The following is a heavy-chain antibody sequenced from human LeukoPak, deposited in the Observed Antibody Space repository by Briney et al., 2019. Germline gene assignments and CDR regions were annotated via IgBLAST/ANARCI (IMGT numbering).Heavy chain of an antibody. D-gene: IGHD3-10*01. Sequence: ASVKNSCKASGYIFINYGISWVRQAPGQGLEWMGWISGYSGNTNYAQKVQGRITMTTDTSTSTAYMDLRSLTSDDTAVYYCARDSSSGDDVSYYRLWGQGTLCSVSS. CDR1: GYIFINYG. CDR3: ARDSSSGDDVSYYRL. J-gene: IGHJ4*02. V-gene: IGHV1-18*01. CDR2: ISGYSGNT.